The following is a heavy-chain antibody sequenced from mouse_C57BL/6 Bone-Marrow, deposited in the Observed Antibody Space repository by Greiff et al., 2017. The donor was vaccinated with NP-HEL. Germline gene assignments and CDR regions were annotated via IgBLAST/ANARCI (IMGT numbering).Heavy chain of an antibody. D-gene: IGHD2-2*01. CDR1: GYTFTSYW. J-gene: IGHJ3*01. Sequence: VQLQQPGAELVRPGTSVKLSCKASGYTFTSYWMHWVKQRPGQGLEWIGVIDPSDSYTNYNQKFKGKATLTVDTSSSTAYMQLSSLTSEDSAVYYCARYGYDERFAYWGQGTLVTVSA. V-gene: IGHV1-59*01. CDR2: IDPSDSYT. CDR3: ARYGYDERFAY.